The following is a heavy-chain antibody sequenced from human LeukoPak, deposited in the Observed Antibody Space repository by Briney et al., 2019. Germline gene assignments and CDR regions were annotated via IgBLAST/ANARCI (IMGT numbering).Heavy chain of an antibody. D-gene: IGHD6-19*01. CDR2: ISGSGGST. CDR1: GFTFSSYA. J-gene: IGHJ4*02. V-gene: IGHV3-23*01. Sequence: GGSLRLSCAASGFTFSSYAMSWVRQAPGKGLEWVSAISGSGGSTYYADSVKGRFTISSDNSKNTLYLQMNSLRAEDTAVYYCAKMEWRYSSGWNGLDYFDYWGQGTLVTVSS. CDR3: AKMEWRYSSGWNGLDYFDY.